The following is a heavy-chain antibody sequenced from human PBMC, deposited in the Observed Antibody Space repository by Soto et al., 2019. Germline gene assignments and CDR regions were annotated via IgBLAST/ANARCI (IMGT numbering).Heavy chain of an antibody. CDR2: INPSGTRT. V-gene: IGHV1-46*01. J-gene: IGHJ4*02. Sequence: GASVKVSCKASGFIFSKYYMHWVRQAPGQSLEWMGRINPSGTRTSYSQKFQGRVTITRDTSTSTAYMELSSLTSEDTAVYYCARGGEPIDYWGQGTLVTVSS. CDR1: GFIFSKYY. CDR3: ARGGEPIDY. D-gene: IGHD2-21*01.